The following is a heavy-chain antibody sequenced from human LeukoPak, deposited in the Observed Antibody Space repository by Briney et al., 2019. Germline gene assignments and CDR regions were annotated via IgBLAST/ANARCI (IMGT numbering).Heavy chain of an antibody. Sequence: ASVKVSCKASGYTFTSYGISWVRQAPGQGLEWMGWISAYNGNTNYAQKLQGRVTMTTDTSTRTAYMELRSLRTDDTAVYYCAREVTIFGVVTSAGDAFDIWGQGTMVTVSS. CDR3: AREVTIFGVVTSAGDAFDI. CDR1: GYTFTSYG. V-gene: IGHV1-18*01. D-gene: IGHD3-3*01. J-gene: IGHJ3*02. CDR2: ISAYNGNT.